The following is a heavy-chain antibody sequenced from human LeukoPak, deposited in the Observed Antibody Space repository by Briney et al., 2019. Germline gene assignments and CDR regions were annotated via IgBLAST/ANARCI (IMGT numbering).Heavy chain of an antibody. J-gene: IGHJ4*02. V-gene: IGHV1-69*04. CDR2: IIPILGIA. CDR1: GGTFSSYA. CDR3: ARSHDSSGYYLLYFDY. Sequence: GASVKVSCKASGGTFSSYAISWVRQAPGQGLEWMGRIIPILGIANYAQKFQGRVTITADKSTSTAYMELSSLRSEDTAVYYCARSHDSSGYYLLYFDYWGQGTPVTVSS. D-gene: IGHD3-22*01.